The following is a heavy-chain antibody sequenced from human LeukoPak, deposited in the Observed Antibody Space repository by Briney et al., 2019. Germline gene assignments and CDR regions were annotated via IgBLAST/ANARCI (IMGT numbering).Heavy chain of an antibody. V-gene: IGHV3-74*01. CDR3: AKVLDYGGIEN. Sequence: PGGSLRLSRAASGFTFSSYWMHWVRQAPGKGLVWVSRINSDGSSTSYADSVKGRFTISRDNAKNTLYLQMNSLRAEDTAVYYCAKVLDYGGIENWGQGTLVTVSS. CDR2: INSDGSST. CDR1: GFTFSSYW. D-gene: IGHD4-23*01. J-gene: IGHJ4*02.